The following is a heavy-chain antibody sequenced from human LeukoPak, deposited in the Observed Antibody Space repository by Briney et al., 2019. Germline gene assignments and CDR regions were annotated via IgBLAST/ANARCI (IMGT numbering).Heavy chain of an antibody. CDR1: GGSISSYY. J-gene: IGHJ1*01. CDR3: ARDLVTMPSSSQH. D-gene: IGHD3-10*01. V-gene: IGHV4-59*01. Sequence: SETLSLTCTVSGGSISSYYWSWIRQPPGKGLEWIGYIYYSGSTNYNPSLKGRVTISVDTSKNQFSLKLSSVTAADTAVYYCARDLVTMPSSSQHWGQGTLVTVSS. CDR2: IYYSGST.